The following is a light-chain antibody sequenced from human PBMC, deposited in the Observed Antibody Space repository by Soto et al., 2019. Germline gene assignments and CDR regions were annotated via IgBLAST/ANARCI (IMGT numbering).Light chain of an antibody. CDR3: MQALQTRWT. CDR1: QSLLHTNAYHY. V-gene: IGKV2-28*01. Sequence: ETLLTQLPLSLSVTPGEPASISCRSSQSLLHTNAYHYLDWYLQKPGQSPQLLIYLASYRASGVHDRFSGSGSGTEFTLRIRRVEAEEVGVYYCMQALQTRWTFGQGTKVDI. CDR2: LAS. J-gene: IGKJ1*01.